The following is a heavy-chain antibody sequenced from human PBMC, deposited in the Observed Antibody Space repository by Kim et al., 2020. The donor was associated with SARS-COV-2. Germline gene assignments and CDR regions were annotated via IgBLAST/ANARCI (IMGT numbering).Heavy chain of an antibody. CDR2: IYPGDFDT. J-gene: IGHJ3*02. Sequence: GESLKISCKGSGYSFTNYWIAWVRQMPGKGLEWMGIIYPGDFDTRYSPSFQGHVTISADKSISTAYLQWSSLKASDTAMYYCARPDFYDSSGYSKHDGSDIWGPGTMVTVSS. CDR3: ARPDFYDSSGYSKHDGSDI. CDR1: GYSFTNYW. D-gene: IGHD3-22*01. V-gene: IGHV5-51*01.